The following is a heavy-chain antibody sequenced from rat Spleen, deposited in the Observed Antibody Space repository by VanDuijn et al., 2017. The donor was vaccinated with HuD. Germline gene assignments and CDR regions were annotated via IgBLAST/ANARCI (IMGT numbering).Heavy chain of an antibody. D-gene: IGHD1-6*01. J-gene: IGHJ2*01. CDR3: ARGGFFRY. Sequence: EVQLVESGGGLVLPGGSITLSCAASGFSFSDYYMAWVRQAPRKGLEWVASISYEGSTTYYRDSVKGRFTISRDNAKSTLYLQMNSLRSEDTATYYCARGGFFRYWGQGVMVTVSS. CDR1: GFSFSDYY. V-gene: IGHV5-22*01. CDR2: ISYEGSTT.